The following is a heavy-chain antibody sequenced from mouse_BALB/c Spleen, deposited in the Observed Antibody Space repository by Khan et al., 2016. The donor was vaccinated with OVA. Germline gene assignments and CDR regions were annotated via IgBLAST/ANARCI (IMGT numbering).Heavy chain of an antibody. Sequence: EVKLLESGPGLVKPSQSLSLTCSVTGYSITSGYYWNWIRQFPGNKLEWMGYISYDGSNNYNPSLKNRISITRDTSKNQFFLKLNSVTTEDTATYYCAKILWPYFDDWGQGTTLTVSS. J-gene: IGHJ2*01. CDR2: ISYDGSN. V-gene: IGHV3-6*02. CDR1: GYSITSGYY. D-gene: IGHD1-1*02. CDR3: AKILWPYFDD.